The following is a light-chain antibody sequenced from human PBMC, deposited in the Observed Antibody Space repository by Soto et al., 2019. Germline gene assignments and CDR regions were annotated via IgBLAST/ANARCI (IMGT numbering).Light chain of an antibody. Sequence: NFMLTQPHSVSESPGKTVTISCTGSSGSIASSYVQWYQQRPGSAPTTVIFGNNQRPSGVPARFSGSIDISSNSASLIISGLKTEDEADYYCKSYDTTNRALVVFGGGTKLTVL. V-gene: IGLV6-57*02. CDR2: GNN. CDR3: KSYDTTNRALVV. CDR1: SGSIASSY. J-gene: IGLJ2*01.